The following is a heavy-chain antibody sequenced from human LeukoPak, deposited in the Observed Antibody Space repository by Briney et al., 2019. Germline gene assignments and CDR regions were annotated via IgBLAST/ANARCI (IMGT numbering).Heavy chain of an antibody. CDR2: IKQDGSEK. Sequence: GGSLRLSCAASGFSFSNYWMSWVRQAPGKGLEWVANIKQDGSEKNYLVSVKGRVTISRDNAKNSLYLQMNSLRVEDTAVYYCARDRGSQSMDVWGQGTTVTVSS. D-gene: IGHD1-26*01. J-gene: IGHJ6*02. CDR1: GFSFSNYW. CDR3: ARDRGSQSMDV. V-gene: IGHV3-7*01.